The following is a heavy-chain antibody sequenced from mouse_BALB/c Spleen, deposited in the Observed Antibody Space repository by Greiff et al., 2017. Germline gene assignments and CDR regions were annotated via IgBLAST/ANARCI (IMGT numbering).Heavy chain of an antibody. CDR1: GFSLTGYG. Sequence: QVQLKESGPGLVAPSQSLSITCTVSGFSLTGYGVNWVRQPPGKGLEWLGMIWGDGSTDYNSALKSRLSISKDNSKSQVFLKMNSLQTDDTARYYCAREYGNYGDYYAIDYWGQGTSVTVSS. CDR3: AREYGNYGDYYAIDY. J-gene: IGHJ4*01. D-gene: IGHD2-10*02. CDR2: IWGDGST. V-gene: IGHV2-6-7*01.